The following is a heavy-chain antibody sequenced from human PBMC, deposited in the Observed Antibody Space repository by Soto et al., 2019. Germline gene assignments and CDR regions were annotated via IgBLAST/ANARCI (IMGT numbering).Heavy chain of an antibody. V-gene: IGHV1-3*01. CDR3: ARGSITMIVASLDY. CDR2: INAGNGNT. CDR1: GYTFTSYA. Sequence: QVQFVQSGAEVKKPGASVKVSWKASGYTFTSYAMHWVRQAPGQRLEWMGWINAGNGNTKYSQKFQGRVTITRDTSASTAYMELSSLRSEDTAVYYCARGSITMIVASLDYWGQGTLVTVSS. D-gene: IGHD3-22*01. J-gene: IGHJ4*02.